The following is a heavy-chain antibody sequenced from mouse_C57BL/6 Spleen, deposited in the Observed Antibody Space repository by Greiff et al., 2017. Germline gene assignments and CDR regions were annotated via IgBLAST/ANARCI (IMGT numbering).Heavy chain of an antibody. CDR2: IHPNSGST. V-gene: IGHV1-64*01. J-gene: IGHJ2*01. CDR1: GYTFTSYW. CDR3: AIITAEVAPDY. Sequence: QVQLQQPGAELVKPGASVKLSCKASGYTFTSYWMHWVKQRPGQGLEWIGLIHPNSGSTNYNEKFKSKATLTVDKSSSTAYLQRSSLSSEDSAVYYCAIITAEVAPDYWGQGTTVTVSS. D-gene: IGHD1-1*01.